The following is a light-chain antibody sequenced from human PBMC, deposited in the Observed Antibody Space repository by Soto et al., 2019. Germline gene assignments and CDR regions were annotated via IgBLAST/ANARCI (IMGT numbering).Light chain of an antibody. CDR1: QDIRNY. Sequence: DIQMTQSPSSLSASVGDRVTITCRASQDIRNYLAWYRQQPGKQPKLLIYSASILQSGVPSRFSGSGSGTDFTLTITSLQPEDVATYSCQKYNSAPWTFGQGTKVEVK. J-gene: IGKJ1*01. CDR3: QKYNSAPWT. V-gene: IGKV1-27*01. CDR2: SAS.